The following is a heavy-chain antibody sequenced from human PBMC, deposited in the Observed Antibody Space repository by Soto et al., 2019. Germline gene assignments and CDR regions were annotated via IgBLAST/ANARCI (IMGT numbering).Heavy chain of an antibody. D-gene: IGHD3-10*01. J-gene: IGHJ4*02. Sequence: QVQLVESGGGVVQPGRSLRLSCAASGFTFSSYGMHWVRQAPGKGLEWVAVIWYDGSNKYYADSVKGRFTISRDNSKNTLYLQMNSLRAEDTGVYYCARASITMATVDYWGQGTLVTVSS. V-gene: IGHV3-33*01. CDR2: IWYDGSNK. CDR3: ARASITMATVDY. CDR1: GFTFSSYG.